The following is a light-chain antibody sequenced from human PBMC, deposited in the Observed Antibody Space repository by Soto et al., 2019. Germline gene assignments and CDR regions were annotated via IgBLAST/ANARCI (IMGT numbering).Light chain of an antibody. CDR3: QQVYSYPPT. CDR1: QAIRDY. Sequence: DIQLTQSPSFLSASVGDRVTITCRASQAIRDYFAWYQQQPGRAPKLLIYAASTLQSGVPSRFSGSGSGTEFTLTINSLQPEDFATYYCQQVYSYPPTFGQGTRLEIK. V-gene: IGKV1-9*01. J-gene: IGKJ5*01. CDR2: AAS.